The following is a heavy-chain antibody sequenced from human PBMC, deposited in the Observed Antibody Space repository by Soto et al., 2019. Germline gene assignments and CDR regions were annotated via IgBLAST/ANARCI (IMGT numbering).Heavy chain of an antibody. Sequence: EVQLVESGGCLVQPGGSLRLSCAASGFTFSNYNMNWVRQAPGKGLEWVSYISSGSSTIYYADSVKGRFAISRDNAKNSLYLQMNSLRDEDTAVYYCARVHGTYSPFDYWGQGTLVTVSS. V-gene: IGHV3-48*02. CDR2: ISSGSSTI. D-gene: IGHD1-26*01. CDR3: ARVHGTYSPFDY. J-gene: IGHJ4*02. CDR1: GFTFSNYN.